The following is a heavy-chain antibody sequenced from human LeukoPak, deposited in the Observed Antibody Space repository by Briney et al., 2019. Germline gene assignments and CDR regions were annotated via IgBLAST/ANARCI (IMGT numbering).Heavy chain of an antibody. CDR2: IWYDGNNK. CDR1: GFTFSSYG. CDR3: ARDANDFWSGYPHDAFDI. V-gene: IGHV3-33*01. Sequence: GRSLRLSCAASGFTFSSYGMHWVRQAPGKGLEWVAVIWYDGNNKYYADSVKGRFTISRDNSKNTLYLQMNSLRAEDTAVYYCARDANDFWSGYPHDAFDIWGQGTMVTVSS. D-gene: IGHD3-3*01. J-gene: IGHJ3*02.